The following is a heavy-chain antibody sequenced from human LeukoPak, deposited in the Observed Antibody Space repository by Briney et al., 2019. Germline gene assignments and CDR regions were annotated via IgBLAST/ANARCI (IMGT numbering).Heavy chain of an antibody. CDR3: ARVTLRFLSLNY. CDR1: GGSISSGDYY. CDR2: IYYSGST. D-gene: IGHD3-3*01. V-gene: IGHV4-30-4*01. J-gene: IGHJ4*02. Sequence: PSQTLSLTCTVSGGSISSGDYYWSWIRQPPGKGLEWIGYIYYSGSTYYNPSLKSRVTISVDTSKNQFSLKLSSVTAADTAVYYCARVTLRFLSLNYWGQGTLVTVSS.